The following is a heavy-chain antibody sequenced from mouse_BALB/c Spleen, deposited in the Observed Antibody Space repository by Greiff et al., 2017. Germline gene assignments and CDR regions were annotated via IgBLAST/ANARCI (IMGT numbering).Heavy chain of an antibody. CDR3: ARSGDYYYGSSAWFAY. D-gene: IGHD1-1*01. V-gene: IGHV1-7*01. Sequence: VQLQESGAELAKPGASVKMSCKASGYTFTSYWMHWVKQRPGQGLEWIGYINPSTGYTEYNQKFKDKATLTADKSSSTAYMQLSSLTSEDSAVYYCARSGDYYYGSSAWFAYWGQGTTLTVSS. CDR2: INPSTGYT. J-gene: IGHJ2*01. CDR1: GYTFTSYW.